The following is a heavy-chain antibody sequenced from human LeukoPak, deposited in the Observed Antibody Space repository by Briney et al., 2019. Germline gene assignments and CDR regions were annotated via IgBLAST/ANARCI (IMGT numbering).Heavy chain of an antibody. Sequence: SETLSLTCAVSGGSISSNNWWIWVRQSPEKGLEWIGEIYHDGSTNYNPSLKSRVTISVDTSKNQFSLKLSSVTAADTAVYYCARVPQYNWFDPWGQGTLVTVSS. CDR3: ARVPQYNWFDP. J-gene: IGHJ5*02. V-gene: IGHV4-4*02. D-gene: IGHD4-11*01. CDR2: IYHDGST. CDR1: GGSISSNNW.